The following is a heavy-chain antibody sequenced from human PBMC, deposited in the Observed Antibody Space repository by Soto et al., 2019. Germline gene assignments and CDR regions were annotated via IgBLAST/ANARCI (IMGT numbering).Heavy chain of an antibody. J-gene: IGHJ5*02. V-gene: IGHV3-48*03. Sequence: EAQLVGSGGRVVQPGGSVSLSCVASGFPFSTSDMNWVRQAPGKGLEWISHISYSGRDIRYADSVKGRFTISRDNVNNSLNLHMTSLRAEDTGLYYCARAVVSGYREYDSDWPAPWGQGIPVTVSS. CDR3: ARAVVSGYREYDSDWPAP. CDR2: ISYSGRDI. D-gene: IGHD3-16*01. CDR1: GFPFSTSD.